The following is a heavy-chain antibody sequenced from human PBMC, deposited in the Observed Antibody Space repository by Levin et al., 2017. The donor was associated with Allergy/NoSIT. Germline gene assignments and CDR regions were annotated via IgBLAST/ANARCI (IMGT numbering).Heavy chain of an antibody. J-gene: IGHJ6*02. CDR2: ISYDGSNK. Sequence: PGGSLRLSCAASGFTFSSYGMHWVRQAPGKGLEWVAVISYDGSNKYYADSVKGRFTISRDNSKNTLYLQMNSLRAEDTAVYYCAKDQYRGQQLSYYYGLDVWGQGTTVTVSS. D-gene: IGHD6-13*01. CDR1: GFTFSSYG. CDR3: AKDQYRGQQLSYYYGLDV. V-gene: IGHV3-30*18.